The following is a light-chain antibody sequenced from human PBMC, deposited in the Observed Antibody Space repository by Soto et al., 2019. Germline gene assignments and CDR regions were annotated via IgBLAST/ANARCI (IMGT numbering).Light chain of an antibody. Sequence: QSVMTQPPSVSGAPGQRVTISCTGSSSNIGAGYDVHWYQQLPGTAPKLVIYANSNRPSGVPDRFSGSKSGTSASLAITGLQAEDEADYYCQSYDSSLSGSVFGGGTKVTVL. J-gene: IGLJ3*02. CDR2: ANS. V-gene: IGLV1-40*01. CDR1: SSNIGAGYD. CDR3: QSYDSSLSGSV.